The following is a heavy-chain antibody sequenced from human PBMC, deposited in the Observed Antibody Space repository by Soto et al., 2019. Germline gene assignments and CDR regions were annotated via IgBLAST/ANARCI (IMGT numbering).Heavy chain of an antibody. CDR3: ARDKGLGIAVAGTWFDP. D-gene: IGHD6-19*01. CDR2: IYYSGST. Sequence: QVQLQESGPGLVKPSQTLSLTCTVSGGSISSGGYYWSWIRQHPGKGLEWIGYIYYSGSTYYNPSLKSRVTISVDTSKNQFSLKLSSVTAADTAVYYCARDKGLGIAVAGTWFDPWGQGTLVPVSS. CDR1: GGSISSGGYY. J-gene: IGHJ5*02. V-gene: IGHV4-31*03.